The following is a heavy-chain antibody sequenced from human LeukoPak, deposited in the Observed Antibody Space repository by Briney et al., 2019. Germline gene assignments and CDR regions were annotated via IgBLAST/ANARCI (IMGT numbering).Heavy chain of an antibody. CDR2: ISAYNGNT. V-gene: IGHV1-18*01. Sequence: ASVKVSCKASGYTFTSYGISWVRQAPGQGLEWMGWISAYNGNTNYAQKLQGRVTTTTDTSTSTAYMELRSLRSDDTAVYYCAREGSAVGTDFWSGYAYYYYYMDAWGKGTTVTVSS. CDR1: GYTFTSYG. J-gene: IGHJ6*03. D-gene: IGHD3-3*01. CDR3: AREGSAVGTDFWSGYAYYYYYMDA.